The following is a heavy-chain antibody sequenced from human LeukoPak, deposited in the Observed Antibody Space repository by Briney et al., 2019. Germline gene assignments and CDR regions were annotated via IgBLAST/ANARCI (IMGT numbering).Heavy chain of an antibody. J-gene: IGHJ6*02. CDR2: ISAYNGNT. V-gene: IGHV1-18*01. CDR1: GGTFSSYA. Sequence: ASVKVSCKASGGTFSSYAISWVRQAPGQGLEWMGWISAYNGNTNYAQKLQGRVTMTTDTSTSTAYMELRSLRSDDTAVYYCARDNSLEQQLAYYYGMDVWGQGTTVTVSS. CDR3: ARDNSLEQQLAYYYGMDV. D-gene: IGHD6-13*01.